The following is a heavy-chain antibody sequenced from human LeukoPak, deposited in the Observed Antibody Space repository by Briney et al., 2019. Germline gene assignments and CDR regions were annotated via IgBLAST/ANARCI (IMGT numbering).Heavy chain of an antibody. CDR3: ARLLAAAGAFDY. D-gene: IGHD6-13*01. CDR2: INHSGST. V-gene: IGHV4-34*01. J-gene: IGHJ4*02. Sequence: SETLSLTCAVYGGSFSGYYWSWIRQPPGKGLEWIGEINHSGSTNYNPSLKSRVTISVDTSKNQFSLKLSSVTAADTAVYYCARLLAAAGAFDYWGQGTLVTVSS. CDR1: GGSFSGYY.